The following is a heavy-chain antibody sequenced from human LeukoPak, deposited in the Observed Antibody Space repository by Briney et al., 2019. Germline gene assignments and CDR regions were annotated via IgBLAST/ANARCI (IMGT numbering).Heavy chain of an antibody. CDR3: AEAPGYCSGFSCYSDPDY. V-gene: IGHV3-23*01. Sequence: PGGSLRLSCAASGFTFSSYAMHWVRQAPGKGLEWISAISGSGVNTYYADSVKGRFTISRDNSENTLYLQMSSLRAEDTAVYYCAEAPGYCSGFSCYSDPDYWGQGTLVTVSS. D-gene: IGHD2-2*03. CDR1: GFTFSSYA. J-gene: IGHJ4*02. CDR2: ISGSGVNT.